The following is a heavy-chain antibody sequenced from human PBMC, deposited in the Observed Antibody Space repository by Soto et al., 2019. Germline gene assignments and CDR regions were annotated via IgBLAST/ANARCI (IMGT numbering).Heavy chain of an antibody. V-gene: IGHV1-18*01. CDR3: AREGPAPYYYYGMDV. CDR1: GYSFTTYG. J-gene: IGHJ6*02. CDR2: ISGYNGNT. Sequence: QVQLVQSRGEVKKPGASVKVSCKTSGYSFTTYGISLVRQAPGQGLEWMGWISGYNGNTNYAQKLPGRVTMPTDTSTSTAYMELRSLRSDDTAVYYCAREGPAPYYYYGMDVWGQGSTVTVSS.